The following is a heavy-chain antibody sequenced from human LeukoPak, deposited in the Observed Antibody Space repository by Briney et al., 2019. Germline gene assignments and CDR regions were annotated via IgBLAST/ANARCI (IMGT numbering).Heavy chain of an antibody. V-gene: IGHV4-34*01. D-gene: IGHD3-16*01. Sequence: PSETLSLTCAVYGGSFSGYYCSWIRQPPGKWLEWIGEIKHSGSTNYNPSLKSRVNISVDPSKNQFSLKLSSVTAADTAVYYCAQAQGGARFRSPINWGQGTLVTVSS. CDR1: GGSFSGYY. J-gene: IGHJ4*02. CDR3: AQAQGGARFRSPIN. CDR2: IKHSGST.